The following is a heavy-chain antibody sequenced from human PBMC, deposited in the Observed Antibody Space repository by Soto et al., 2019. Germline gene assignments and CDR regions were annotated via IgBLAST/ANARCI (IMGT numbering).Heavy chain of an antibody. CDR1: GYTFTSYG. D-gene: IGHD3-10*01. Sequence: QVQLVQSGAEVKKPGASVKVSCKASGYTFTSYGISWVRQAPGQGLEWMGWISAYNGNTNYAQKLQGRVTMTTDIXXSTAYMELRRLRSDDTAVYYCARDKGDGSGSYYGYWGQGTLVTVSS. V-gene: IGHV1-18*01. CDR2: ISAYNGNT. CDR3: ARDKGDGSGSYYGY. J-gene: IGHJ4*02.